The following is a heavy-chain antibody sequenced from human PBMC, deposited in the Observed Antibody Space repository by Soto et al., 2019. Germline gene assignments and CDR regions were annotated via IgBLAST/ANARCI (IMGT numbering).Heavy chain of an antibody. CDR2: ISPYTGNT. CDR3: AMVDLYVTPTPQDV. J-gene: IGHJ6*02. D-gene: IGHD3-16*01. Sequence: ASVKVSCKASGGTFSSYGIAWVRQAPGQGLEWLGWISPYTGNTYYATKVQGRLTLTTDTSTSTAFMDLGSLTSADTAVYYCAMVDLYVTPTPQDVWGQGTTVTVSS. CDR1: GGTFSSYG. V-gene: IGHV1-18*01.